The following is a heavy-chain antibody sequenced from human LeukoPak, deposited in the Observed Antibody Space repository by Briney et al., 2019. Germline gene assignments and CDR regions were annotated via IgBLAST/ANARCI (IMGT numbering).Heavy chain of an antibody. CDR1: GYPFTSYD. J-gene: IGHJ5*02. V-gene: IGHV1-8*01. CDR3: ARGIYNSSWYWNWFDA. Sequence: ASVKVSFKASGYPFTSYDINWVRQATGQGLEWMGWLNPNSDNTGYAQKFQGKVTMTRNTSISTAYMELSSLRSEDTAVYYCARGIYNSSWYWNWFDAWGQGTLVTVSS. D-gene: IGHD6-13*01. CDR2: LNPNSDNT.